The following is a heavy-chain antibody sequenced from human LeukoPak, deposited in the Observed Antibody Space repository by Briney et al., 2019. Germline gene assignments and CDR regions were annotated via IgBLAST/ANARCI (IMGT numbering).Heavy chain of an antibody. CDR2: IKRDGSEK. J-gene: IGHJ4*02. CDR1: GFTFSDYW. V-gene: IGHV3-7*01. D-gene: IGHD5-18*01. CDR3: ARDGGNSYGYFPLGY. Sequence: GGSLRLSCAASGFTFSDYWMTWVRQAPGKGLEWVANIKRDGSEKYYVDSVRGRFTISRDNAENSLYLQMNSLRAEDTAVYYCARDGGNSYGYFPLGYWGQGTLVTVSS.